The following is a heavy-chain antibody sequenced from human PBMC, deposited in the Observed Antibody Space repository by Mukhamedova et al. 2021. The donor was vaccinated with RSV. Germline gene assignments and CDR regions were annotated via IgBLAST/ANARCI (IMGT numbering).Heavy chain of an antibody. J-gene: IGHJ1*01. CDR2: IIPIFSTA. CDR3: ARGERDDYGDFIGFHY. D-gene: IGHD4-17*01. V-gene: IGHV1-69*01. Sequence: WVRQAPRQGLEWMGGIIPIFSTADYAQKFQGRVTITADESTTTIYMELTSLRSDDTAVYYCARGERDDYGDFIGFHYWGQGTLVT.